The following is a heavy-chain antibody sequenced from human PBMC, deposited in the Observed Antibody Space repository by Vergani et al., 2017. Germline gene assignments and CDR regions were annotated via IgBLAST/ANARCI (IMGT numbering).Heavy chain of an antibody. J-gene: IGHJ4*02. CDR3: ARDHYFGVVPPDYFDY. D-gene: IGHD3-3*01. V-gene: IGHV3-30-3*01. CDR1: GFTFSSYA. CDR2: ISYDGSNK. Sequence: QVQLVESGGGVVQPGRSLRLSCAASGFTFSSYAMHWVRQAPGKGLEWVAVISYDGSNKYYADSVKDRFTISRDNSKNTLYLQMNSLRAEDTAVYYCARDHYFGVVPPDYFDYWGQGTLVTVSS.